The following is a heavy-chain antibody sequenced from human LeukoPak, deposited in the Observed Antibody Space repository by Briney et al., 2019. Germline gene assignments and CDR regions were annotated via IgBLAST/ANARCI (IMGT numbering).Heavy chain of an antibody. V-gene: IGHV3-72*01. CDR2: SRNKANSHTT. CDR3: VRGRNGFDY. D-gene: IGHD2-8*01. Sequence: GGSLRLSCAASGFIFSDHYMDWVRQAPGKGLEWVGRSRNKANSHTTEYAASVKGRFTVSRDNSKNSLYLQMNSLETEDTAVYHCVRGRNGFDYWGPGTLVTVSS. CDR1: GFIFSDHY. J-gene: IGHJ4*02.